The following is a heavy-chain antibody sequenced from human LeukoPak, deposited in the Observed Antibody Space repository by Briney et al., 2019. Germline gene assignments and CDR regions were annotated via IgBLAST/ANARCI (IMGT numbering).Heavy chain of an antibody. CDR1: GGSISSYY. CDR3: ARARSGKWGFDY. V-gene: IGHV4-34*01. CDR2: INHSGSI. J-gene: IGHJ4*02. Sequence: SETLSLTCTVSGGSISSYYWGWIRQPPGRGLEWIGEINHSGSINYNPSLKSRVTISVDTSKNQFSLKLSSVTAADTAVYYCARARSGKWGFDYWGQGTLVTVSS. D-gene: IGHD1-26*01.